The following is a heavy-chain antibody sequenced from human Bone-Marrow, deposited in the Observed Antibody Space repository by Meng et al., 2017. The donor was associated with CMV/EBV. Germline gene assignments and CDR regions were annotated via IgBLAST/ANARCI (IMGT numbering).Heavy chain of an antibody. D-gene: IGHD1-26*01. J-gene: IGHJ4*02. CDR3: ARRYGEL. V-gene: IGHV4-61*08. CDR2: IYYSGST. Sequence: SETLSLTCTVSSDSVRTNGYYWSWIRQPPGKGLEWIGYIYYSGSTNYNPSLKSRVTISVDTSKNQFSLTLNSVTAADTAVYYCARRYGELWGQGTLVTVSS. CDR1: SDSVRTNGYY.